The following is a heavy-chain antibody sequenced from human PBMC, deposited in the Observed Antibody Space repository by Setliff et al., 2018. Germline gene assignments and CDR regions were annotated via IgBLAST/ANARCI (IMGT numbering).Heavy chain of an antibody. Sequence: GESLKISCKGSGYSLTSYWIGWVRQMPGKGLEWMGIIFPGDSDTRYSPSFQGQVTISADKSTSTAYLQWRSLKASDTAMYYCARRRSYYYDSSGYPEDYFDYWGQGTLVTVSS. CDR3: ARRRSYYYDSSGYPEDYFDY. D-gene: IGHD3-22*01. CDR1: GYSLTSYW. V-gene: IGHV5-51*01. CDR2: IFPGDSDT. J-gene: IGHJ4*02.